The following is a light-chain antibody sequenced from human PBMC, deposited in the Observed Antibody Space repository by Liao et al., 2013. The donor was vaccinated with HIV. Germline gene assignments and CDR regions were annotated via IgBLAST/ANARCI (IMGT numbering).Light chain of an antibody. J-gene: IGLJ2*01. Sequence: SYVLTQPPSVSVAPGRTATITCGGNNIGRKSVHWYQQKPGQAPVLVIYYDYDRPSGIPERFSGSNSGNTATLTISGTQAMDEADYYCQAWDSSTGDVLFGGGTKLTVL. CDR3: QAWDSSTGDVL. CDR1: NIGRKS. CDR2: YDY. V-gene: IGLV3-21*01.